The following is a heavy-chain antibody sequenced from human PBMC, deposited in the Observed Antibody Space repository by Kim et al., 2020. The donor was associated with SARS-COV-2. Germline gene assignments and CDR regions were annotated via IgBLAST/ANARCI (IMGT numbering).Heavy chain of an antibody. J-gene: IGHJ6*02. D-gene: IGHD5-12*01. Sequence: QKFQGRVTITRDTSASTAYMELSSLRSEDTAVYYCARLRKTPDYYYGMDVWGQGTTVTVSS. V-gene: IGHV1-3*01. CDR3: ARLRKTPDYYYGMDV.